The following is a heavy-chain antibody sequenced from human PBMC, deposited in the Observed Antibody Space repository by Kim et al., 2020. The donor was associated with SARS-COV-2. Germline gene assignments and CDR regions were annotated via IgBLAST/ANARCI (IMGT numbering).Heavy chain of an antibody. CDR2: IYYSGST. V-gene: IGHV4-31*03. CDR1: GGSISSGGYY. J-gene: IGHJ4*02. Sequence: SETLSLTCTVSGGSISSGGYYWSWIRQHPGKGLEWIGYIYYSGSTYYNPSLKSRVTISVDTSKNQFSLKLSSVTAADTAVYYCARLQWVAEGGSSWYPYFDYWGQGTLVTVSS. CDR3: ARLQWVAEGGSSWYPYFDY. D-gene: IGHD6-13*01.